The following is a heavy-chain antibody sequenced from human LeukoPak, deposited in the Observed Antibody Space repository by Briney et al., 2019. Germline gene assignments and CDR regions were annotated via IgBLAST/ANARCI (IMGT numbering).Heavy chain of an antibody. CDR1: GFTLSSYV. D-gene: IGHD3-9*01. CDR3: AKCILTGYYKGYMDV. V-gene: IGHV3-23*01. J-gene: IGHJ6*03. Sequence: AGGSLRLSCAASGFTLSSYVMHWVRQAPGKGLEWVSAISGSGGSTYYADSVKGRFTISRDNSKNTLYLQMNSLRAEDTAVYYCAKCILTGYYKGYMDVWGKGTTVTISS. CDR2: ISGSGGST.